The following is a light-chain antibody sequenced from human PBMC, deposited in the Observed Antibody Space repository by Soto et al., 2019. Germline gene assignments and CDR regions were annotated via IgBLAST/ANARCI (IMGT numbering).Light chain of an antibody. CDR2: KAS. J-gene: IGKJ1*01. V-gene: IGKV1-5*03. Sequence: DIQMTQSPSTLSASVGDRVTITCRASQIISSWLAWYQQKPGKAPKLLIYKASSLESGVPSRSSGSGSGTEFTLTISSLQPDDFATYYCQQRRTFGQGTKVDI. CDR1: QIISSW. CDR3: QQRRT.